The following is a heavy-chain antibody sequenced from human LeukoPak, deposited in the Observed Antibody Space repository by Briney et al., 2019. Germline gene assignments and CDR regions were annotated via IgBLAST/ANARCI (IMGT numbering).Heavy chain of an antibody. CDR2: IYYSGST. V-gene: IGHV4-59*01. J-gene: IGHJ4*02. D-gene: IGHD5-18*01. CDR1: GGSISSYY. Sequence: SETLSLTCTVSGGSISSYYWSWIRQPPGKGLEWIGYIYYSGSTNYNPSLKSRVTISVDTSKNQFSLKLSSVTAADTAVYYCATEGYSYGYDYWGQGTLVTVSS. CDR3: ATEGYSYGYDY.